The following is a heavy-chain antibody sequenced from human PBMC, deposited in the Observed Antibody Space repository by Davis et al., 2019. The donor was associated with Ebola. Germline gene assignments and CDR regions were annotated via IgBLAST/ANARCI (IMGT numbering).Heavy chain of an antibody. CDR3: ARSGLSFGVVKYHYGMDV. V-gene: IGHV3-11*03. J-gene: IGHJ6*04. D-gene: IGHD3-3*01. CDR2: ISTTSTYT. Sequence: GGSLRLSCAASGFTFSSYWMSWLRQAPGKGPEWISYISTTSTYTRYADSAKGRFTISRDNAKKSLYLEMSSLRAEDTAVYYCARSGLSFGVVKYHYGMDVWGKGTTVTVSS. CDR1: GFTFSSYW.